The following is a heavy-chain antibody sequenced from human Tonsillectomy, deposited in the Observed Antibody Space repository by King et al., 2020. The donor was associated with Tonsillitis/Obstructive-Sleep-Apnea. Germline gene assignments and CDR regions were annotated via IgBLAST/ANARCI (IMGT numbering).Heavy chain of an antibody. CDR3: AKETRRITIFGVVIGPY. V-gene: IGHV3-23*04. J-gene: IGHJ4*02. D-gene: IGHD3-3*01. CDR1: GFTFSSYA. CDR2: ISGSGGST. Sequence: EVQLVESGGGLVQPGGYLRLSCAASGFTFSSYAMSWVRQAPGKGLEWVSAISGSGGSTYYADSVKGRFTISRDNSKNTLYLQMNSLRAEDTAVYYCAKETRRITIFGVVIGPYWGQGTLVTVSS.